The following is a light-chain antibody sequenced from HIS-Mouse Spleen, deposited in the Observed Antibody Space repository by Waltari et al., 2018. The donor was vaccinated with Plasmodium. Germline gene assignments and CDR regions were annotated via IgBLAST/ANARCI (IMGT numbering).Light chain of an antibody. Sequence: QSVLTQPPSVSAAPGQKVTISCSGSSSNIGNNYVSWYQQLPGTAPKLLIYDNNKRPSGIPARFPGSKSGTSATLGITGRQTGDEADYYCGTWDSSLSAGVVFGGGTKLTVL. V-gene: IGLV1-51*01. CDR2: DNN. J-gene: IGLJ2*01. CDR3: GTWDSSLSAGVV. CDR1: SSNIGNNY.